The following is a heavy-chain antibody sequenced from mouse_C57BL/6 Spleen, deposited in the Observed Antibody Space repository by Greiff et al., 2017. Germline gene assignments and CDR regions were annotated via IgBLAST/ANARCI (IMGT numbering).Heavy chain of an antibody. CDR1: GFNIKDYY. J-gene: IGHJ3*01. CDR3: ARARDYDVKAY. V-gene: IGHV14-2*01. D-gene: IGHD2-4*01. Sequence: VQLQQSGAELVKPGASVKLSCTASGFNIKDYYMHWVKQRTEQGLEWIGRIDPEDGETKYAPKFPGKATITADTSSNTAYLQLSSLTSEDTAVYYCARARDYDVKAYWGQGTLVTVSA. CDR2: IDPEDGET.